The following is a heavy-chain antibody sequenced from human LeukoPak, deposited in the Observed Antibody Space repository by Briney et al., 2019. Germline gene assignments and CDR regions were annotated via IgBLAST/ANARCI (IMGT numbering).Heavy chain of an antibody. CDR2: IKQDGSER. CDR3: ARISEGAFDI. CDR1: GFTFSSYW. D-gene: IGHD1-14*01. Sequence: GGSLRLSGAASGFTFSSYWMTWVRQAPGKGLEWVANIKQDGSERYYVDSVKGRFTISRDNAKNSVHLQMNSLRAEDTAIYYCARISEGAFDIWGQGTMVTVSS. V-gene: IGHV3-7*01. J-gene: IGHJ3*02.